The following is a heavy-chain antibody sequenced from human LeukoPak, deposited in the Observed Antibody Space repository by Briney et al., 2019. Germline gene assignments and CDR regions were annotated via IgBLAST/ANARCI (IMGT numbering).Heavy chain of an antibody. J-gene: IGHJ4*02. V-gene: IGHV4-59*11. CDR1: SASINSHS. CDR3: ARGGPEYCSSTSCYFDY. Sequence: SETLSLTCTVSSASINSHSWSWIRQPPGKGLEWIGYISKTGSTNYNPSLKSRVTMSVDTSKNQFSLKLSSVTAADTAVYYCARGGPEYCSSTSCYFDYWGQGTLVTVSS. D-gene: IGHD2-2*01. CDR2: ISKTGST.